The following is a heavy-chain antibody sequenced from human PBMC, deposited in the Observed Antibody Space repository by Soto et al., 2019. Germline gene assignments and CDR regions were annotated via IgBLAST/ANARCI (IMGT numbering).Heavy chain of an antibody. J-gene: IGHJ5*02. D-gene: IGHD1-26*01. Sequence: QVQLQESGPGLVKPSQPLTLICTVSGGSISSGNTYWNWIRQHPGKGLERIGYIYYRGSTYYDPSLRSRVTIAVDTYRSQFSLQLTSVTAADTAVYYCASNGVGSTRIDRWGEGTLVTVSS. CDR1: GGSISSGNTY. V-gene: IGHV4-31*03. CDR2: IYYRGST. CDR3: ASNGVGSTRIDR.